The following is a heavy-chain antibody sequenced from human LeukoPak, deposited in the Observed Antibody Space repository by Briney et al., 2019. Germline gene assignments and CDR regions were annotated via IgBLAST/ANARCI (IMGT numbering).Heavy chain of an antibody. Sequence: SETLSLTCTVSGGSISSEYWSWIRQPPGKGLEWIGYMYYTGSTNYNPSLKSRVTISLATSKTQFSLKLSSVTAADTAVYYCARVSIVYGMDVWGQGTTVTVSS. CDR2: MYYTGST. CDR1: GGSISSEY. J-gene: IGHJ6*02. D-gene: IGHD3-3*02. CDR3: ARVSIVYGMDV. V-gene: IGHV4-59*01.